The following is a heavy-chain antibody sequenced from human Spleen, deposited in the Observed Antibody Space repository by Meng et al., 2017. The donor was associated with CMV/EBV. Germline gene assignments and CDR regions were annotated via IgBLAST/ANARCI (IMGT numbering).Heavy chain of an antibody. J-gene: IGHJ6*02. D-gene: IGHD3-9*01. Sequence: GESLKISCAASGFTFSSYGMHWVRQAPGKGLEWVSVIWYDGSNKYYADSVKGRFSISRDNSKNTLYLQMNGLRAEDTAVYYCAKDQPKSTPYYDILTGLVDYGMDVWGQGTTVTVSS. CDR3: AKDQPKSTPYYDILTGLVDYGMDV. CDR1: GFTFSSYG. CDR2: IWYDGSNK. V-gene: IGHV3-33*06.